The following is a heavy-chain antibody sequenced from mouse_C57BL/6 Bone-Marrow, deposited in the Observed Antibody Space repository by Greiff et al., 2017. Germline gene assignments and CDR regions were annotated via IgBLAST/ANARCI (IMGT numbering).Heavy chain of an antibody. Sequence: VQLQQSGAELARPGASVKLSCKASGYTFTSYGISWVKQRPGQGLEWIGEIDPSDSYTNYNQKFKGKSTLTVDKSSSTAYMQLSSLTSEDSAVYYCARGGVYYGFAYWGQGTLVTVSA. J-gene: IGHJ3*01. CDR2: IDPSDSYT. CDR1: GYTFTSYG. CDR3: ARGGVYYGFAY. V-gene: IGHV1-69*01. D-gene: IGHD1-1*01.